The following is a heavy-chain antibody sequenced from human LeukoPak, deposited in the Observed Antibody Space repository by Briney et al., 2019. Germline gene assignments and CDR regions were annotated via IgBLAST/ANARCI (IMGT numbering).Heavy chain of an antibody. V-gene: IGHV1-18*01. CDR1: GYTLTSYG. Sequence: GASVKVSCKASGYTLTSYGISWVRQAPGQGLEWMGWISAYNGNTNYAQKLQGRVTMTTDTSTSTAYMELRSLRSDDTAVYYCARSSEVGYCSSTSCSFDPWGQGTLVTVSS. CDR3: ARSSEVGYCSSTSCSFDP. CDR2: ISAYNGNT. D-gene: IGHD2-2*01. J-gene: IGHJ5*02.